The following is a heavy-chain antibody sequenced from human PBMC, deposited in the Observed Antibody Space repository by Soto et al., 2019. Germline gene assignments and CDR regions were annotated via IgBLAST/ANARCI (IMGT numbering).Heavy chain of an antibody. CDR2: IYHSGST. D-gene: IGHD3-10*01. CDR1: SGSISSSNW. V-gene: IGHV4-4*02. CDR3: AKIIRTRVERIPMVRGVINACDI. J-gene: IGHJ3*02. Sequence: QVQLQESGPGLVKPSGTLSLTCAVSSGSISSSNWCSWVRQPPGKGLGWIGEIYHSGSTNYNPNRKMLVTISVKKSKDQFSRKLRSVTAAETAVYYCAKIIRTRVERIPMVRGVINACDIWGQGPMVTVSS.